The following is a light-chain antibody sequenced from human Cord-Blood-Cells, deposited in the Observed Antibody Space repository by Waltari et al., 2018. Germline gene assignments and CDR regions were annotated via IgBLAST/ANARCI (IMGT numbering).Light chain of an antibody. J-gene: IGKJ1*01. CDR2: GAS. CDR1: QSVSSN. V-gene: IGKV3-15*01. Sequence: EIVMTQSPATLSVAQGERATLSCRASQSVSSNLAWYQQKPGQAPRLLIYGASTRATVIPAGFSGSGSGTEFTLTISSLQSEDFAVYSCQQYNNWPPWTFGQGTKVEIK. CDR3: QQYNNWPPWT.